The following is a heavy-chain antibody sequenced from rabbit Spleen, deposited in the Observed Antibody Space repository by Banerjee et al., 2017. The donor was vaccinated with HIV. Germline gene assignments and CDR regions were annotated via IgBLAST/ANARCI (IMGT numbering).Heavy chain of an antibody. Sequence: QSLEESGGDLVKPGASVTLTCTASGFSFGFNDYMCWVRQAPGKGLEWIACIHSGDSGYTYYATWATGRFTCSKTSSTTVTLQMTSLTVADTATYFCARDTASSFSSYGMDLWGQGTLVTVS. CDR3: ARDTASSFSSYGMDL. CDR1: GFSFGFNDY. CDR2: IHSGDSGYT. J-gene: IGHJ6*01. V-gene: IGHV1S40*01. D-gene: IGHD8-1*01.